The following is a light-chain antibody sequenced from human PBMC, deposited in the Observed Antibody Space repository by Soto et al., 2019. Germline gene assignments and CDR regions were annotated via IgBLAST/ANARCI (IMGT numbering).Light chain of an antibody. Sequence: EIVMTQSPATLSVSPGERATLSCRASQSVSSNSAWFQQKPGQAPRLLIYGASTRATGIPARFSGSGCGTDFTPTIGSPQSKDFALYDCLQYNNWPPCTFGLGTKVEIK. CDR3: LQYNNWPPCT. CDR1: QSVSSN. J-gene: IGKJ1*01. V-gene: IGKV3-15*01. CDR2: GAS.